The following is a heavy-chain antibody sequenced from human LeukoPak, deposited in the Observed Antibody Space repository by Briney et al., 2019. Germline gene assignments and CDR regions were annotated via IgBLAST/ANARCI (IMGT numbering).Heavy chain of an antibody. D-gene: IGHD3-3*01. CDR1: GFRFDTYG. Sequence: PGGSLRLSCAASGFRFDTYGMHWVRQAPGKGLEWVAYIRYDGSTTYYADSVRGRFTISRDNSKNTLYLEMNSLRAEDTAVFYCAKKGGNYDYFDYWGQGNPVTVSS. J-gene: IGHJ4*02. CDR2: IRYDGSTT. CDR3: AKKGGNYDYFDY. V-gene: IGHV3-30*02.